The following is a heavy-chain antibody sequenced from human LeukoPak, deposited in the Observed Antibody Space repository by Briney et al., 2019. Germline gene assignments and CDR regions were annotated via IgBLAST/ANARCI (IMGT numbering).Heavy chain of an antibody. CDR2: IYPNSGGT. D-gene: IGHD3-16*02. CDR1: GYTFTGYD. V-gene: IGHV1-2*02. Sequence: ASVKVSCKASGYTFTGYDMHWVRQDPGQGLEWMGWIYPNSGGTNYAQKFQGRVTMTRYTSISTAYMELSRLRSDDTAVYYCAREWYDYAWGSYRSPKGGWFDPWGQGTLVNVSS. CDR3: AREWYDYAWGSYRSPKGGWFDP. J-gene: IGHJ5*02.